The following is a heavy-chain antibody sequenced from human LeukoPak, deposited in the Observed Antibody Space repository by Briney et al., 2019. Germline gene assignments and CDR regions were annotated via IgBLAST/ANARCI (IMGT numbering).Heavy chain of an antibody. CDR1: GGSINNYY. CDR3: ARPTTVTTHYFQH. D-gene: IGHD4-17*01. CDR2: VYYTGST. Sequence: SETLSLTCTVSGGSINNYYWTWIRQPPGKGLECIGYVYYTGSTYYNPSLKSRVTISVDTSKNQFSLKLSSVTAADTAVYYCARPTTVTTHYFQHWGQGTLVTVSS. V-gene: IGHV4-59*12. J-gene: IGHJ1*01.